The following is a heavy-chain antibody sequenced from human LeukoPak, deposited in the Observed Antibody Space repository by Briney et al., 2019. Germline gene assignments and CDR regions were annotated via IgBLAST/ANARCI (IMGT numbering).Heavy chain of an antibody. Sequence: ASVKVSCKASGYTFTSYGISWVRQAPGQGLEWMGWISAYNGNTNYAQKLQGRVTMTTDTSTSTAYMELRSLGSDDTAVYYCARGATRWVVVRAATDYWGQGTLVTVSS. J-gene: IGHJ4*02. CDR1: GYTFTSYG. CDR2: ISAYNGNT. CDR3: ARGATRWVVVRAATDY. D-gene: IGHD2-2*01. V-gene: IGHV1-18*01.